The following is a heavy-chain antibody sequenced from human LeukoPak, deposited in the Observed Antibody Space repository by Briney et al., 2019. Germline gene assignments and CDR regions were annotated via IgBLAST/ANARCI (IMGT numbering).Heavy chain of an antibody. Sequence: SETLSLTCTVSGGSISVNTYYCAWIRQPPGRGLEWIGSVYYSGRTDYNPSLKSRVTISVDTSENQLSLSLNSVTAADTAVYYCARHGPVVTATDAFDIWGQGTMVTVSS. V-gene: IGHV4-39*01. CDR2: VYYSGRT. D-gene: IGHD2-21*02. CDR1: GGSISVNTYY. CDR3: ARHGPVVTATDAFDI. J-gene: IGHJ3*02.